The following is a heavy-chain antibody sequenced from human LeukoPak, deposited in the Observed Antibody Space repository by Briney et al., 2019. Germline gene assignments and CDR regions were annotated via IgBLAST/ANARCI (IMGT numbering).Heavy chain of an antibody. V-gene: IGHV3-23*01. D-gene: IGHD2-21*01. CDR3: AESPIALRCHAKGH. CDR2: ISDSGGST. Sequence: GGSLRLSCAASGFTFSSYGMSWVRQAPGKGLEWVSAISDSGGSTNYADSVKGRFTISRDNSKNTLYLQMNSLRAEDTAVYYWAESPIALRCHAKGHRGQGTLVTGSS. J-gene: IGHJ4*02. CDR1: GFTFSSYG.